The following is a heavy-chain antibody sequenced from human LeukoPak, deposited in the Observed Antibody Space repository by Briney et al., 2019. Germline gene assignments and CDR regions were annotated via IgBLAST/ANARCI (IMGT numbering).Heavy chain of an antibody. V-gene: IGHV3-30*02. J-gene: IGHJ4*02. Sequence: GGSLRLSCAASAFTFSRYGMHWVRQAPGKGLEWVSFIRYDGSDKYYADSVKGRFTISRDNSKNTLYLQMNSLRAEDTAVYYCAKLQLYYDILTGPLVDHWGQGTLVSVSS. CDR1: AFTFSRYG. CDR2: IRYDGSDK. D-gene: IGHD3-9*01. CDR3: AKLQLYYDILTGPLVDH.